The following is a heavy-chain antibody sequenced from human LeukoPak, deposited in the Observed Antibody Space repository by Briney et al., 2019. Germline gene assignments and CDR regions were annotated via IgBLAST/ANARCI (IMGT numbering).Heavy chain of an antibody. Sequence: GGSLRLSCAASGFTFSSYAMSWVRQAPGKGLEWVSAISGSGGSTYYADSVKGRFTISRDNSKNTLYLQMNSLRAEDTAVYYCAKDYRYCSSTSCPNYFDYWGQGTLVTVSS. CDR3: AKDYRYCSSTSCPNYFDY. V-gene: IGHV3-23*01. CDR1: GFTFSSYA. D-gene: IGHD2-2*01. CDR2: ISGSGGST. J-gene: IGHJ4*02.